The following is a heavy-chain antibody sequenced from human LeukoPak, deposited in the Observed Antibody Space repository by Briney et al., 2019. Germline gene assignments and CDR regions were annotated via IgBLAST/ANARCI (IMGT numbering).Heavy chain of an antibody. CDR3: ARDWGPGLRLWELSFQFH. V-gene: IGHV1-18*01. J-gene: IGHJ4*02. Sequence: ASVKVSCKASGYTFTSYGISWVRQAPGQGLEWMGWISAYNGNTNYAQKLQGRVTMTTDTSTSTAYMELRSLRSDDTAVYYCARDWGPGLRLWELSFQFHWGQGTLVTVSS. CDR2: ISAYNGNT. D-gene: IGHD3-16*02. CDR1: GYTFTSYG.